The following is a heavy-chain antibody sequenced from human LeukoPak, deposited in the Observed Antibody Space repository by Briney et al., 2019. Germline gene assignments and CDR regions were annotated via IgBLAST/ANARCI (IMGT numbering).Heavy chain of an antibody. CDR2: IRYDGSNK. Sequence: GGSLRLSCAASGFTFSSYGVHWVRQAPGKGLEWVAFIRYDGSNKYYADSVKDRFTISRDNSKNTLYLQMNSLRAKDTAVYYCAKAAVAGTFCGYWGQGTLVTVSS. J-gene: IGHJ4*02. D-gene: IGHD6-19*01. V-gene: IGHV3-30*02. CDR1: GFTFSSYG. CDR3: AKAAVAGTFCGY.